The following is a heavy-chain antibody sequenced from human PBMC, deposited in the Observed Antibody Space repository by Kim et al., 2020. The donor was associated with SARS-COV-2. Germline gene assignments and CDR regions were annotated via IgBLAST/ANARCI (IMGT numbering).Heavy chain of an antibody. V-gene: IGHV4-34*01. J-gene: IGHJ5*02. CDR3: ARPTMVRGVITPYWFDP. CDR2: INHSGST. D-gene: IGHD3-10*01. CDR1: GGSFSGYY. Sequence: SETLSLTCAVYGGSFSGYYWSWIRQPPGKGLEWIGEINHSGSTNYNPSLKSRVTISVDTSKNQFSLKLSSVTAADTAVYYCARPTMVRGVITPYWFDPWGQGTLVTVSS.